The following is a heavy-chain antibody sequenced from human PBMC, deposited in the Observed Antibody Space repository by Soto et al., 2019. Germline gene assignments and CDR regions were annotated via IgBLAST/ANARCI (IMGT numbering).Heavy chain of an antibody. D-gene: IGHD3-22*01. CDR1: GYTFTNYG. J-gene: IGHJ3*02. CDR3: ARGWVSGYYVSEGGDAFDI. CDR2: ISIYNDDT. V-gene: IGHV1-18*01. Sequence: GASVKVSCKASGYTFTNYGINWVRQAPGQGLEWMGWISIYNDDTNYAQKFQGRVTMTTDTSTSTAYMDLRSLRSDDTAVYYCARGWVSGYYVSEGGDAFDIWGQGTMVTVSS.